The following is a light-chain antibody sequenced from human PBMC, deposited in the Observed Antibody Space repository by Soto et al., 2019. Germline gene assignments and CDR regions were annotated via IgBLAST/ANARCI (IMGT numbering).Light chain of an antibody. CDR2: EDK. CDR3: QSYDSSTVV. V-gene: IGLV6-57*04. J-gene: IGLJ2*01. Sequence: NFMLTQPHSVSESPGKTVTISCTRSSGSIASNYVQWYQQRPGSAPTTVIYEDKQRPSGVPDRFSGSTDGSSNSASLTISGLQTEDEGDYYWQSYDSSTVVFGGGTQLTVL. CDR1: SGSIASNY.